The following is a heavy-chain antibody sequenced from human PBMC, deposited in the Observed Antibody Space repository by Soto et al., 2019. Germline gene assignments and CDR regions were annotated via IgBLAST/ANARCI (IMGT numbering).Heavy chain of an antibody. V-gene: IGHV3-9*01. CDR2: ISWNGAAT. D-gene: IGHD3-10*01. J-gene: IGHJ4*02. CDR3: ANLPLYGSGFDC. CDR1: GFTFDDYA. Sequence: EAQLVESGGGLVQPGRSLRLSCVASGFTFDDYAIHWVRQAPGKGLEWVSGISWNGAATGYADSVKGRFTISMDNAKNSLYLQMSSLRTEDTAIYYCANLPLYGSGFDCWGQGTLVTVSS.